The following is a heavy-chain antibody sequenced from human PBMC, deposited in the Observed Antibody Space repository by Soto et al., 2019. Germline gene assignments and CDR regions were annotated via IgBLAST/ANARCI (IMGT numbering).Heavy chain of an antibody. CDR3: ARRRIVGAAYFDY. V-gene: IGHV4-59*01. Sequence: PSETLSLTCTVSGGSISSYYWSWIRQPPGKGLEWIGYIYYSGSTNYNPSLKSRVTISVDTSKNQFSLKLSSVTAADTAVYYCARRRIVGAAYFDYWGQATLVTVSS. CDR2: IYYSGST. J-gene: IGHJ4*02. D-gene: IGHD1-26*01. CDR1: GGSISSYY.